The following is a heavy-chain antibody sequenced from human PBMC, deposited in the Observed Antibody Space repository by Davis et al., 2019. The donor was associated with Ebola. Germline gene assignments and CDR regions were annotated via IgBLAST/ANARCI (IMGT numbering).Heavy chain of an antibody. CDR1: GYTFTSYG. Sequence: ASVKVSCKASGYTFTSYGISWVRQAPGQGLEWMGWISAYNGNTNYAQKLQGRVTMTTDTSTSTAYMELRSLRSGDTAVYYCATTMVRGALHYFDYWGQGTLVTVSS. CDR3: ATTMVRGALHYFDY. J-gene: IGHJ4*02. CDR2: ISAYNGNT. V-gene: IGHV1-18*04. D-gene: IGHD3-10*01.